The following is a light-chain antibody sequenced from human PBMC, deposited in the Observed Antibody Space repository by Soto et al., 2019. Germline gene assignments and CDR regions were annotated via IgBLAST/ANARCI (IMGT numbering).Light chain of an antibody. CDR2: RAS. J-gene: IGKJ1*01. V-gene: IGKV3-15*01. CDR3: QQYNNWPAWT. Sequence: EMVMTQSPATLSVSPGERATLSCRASQSVSSNLAWYQQRPGQAPRVLIYRASTRATGIPARFSGSGSGTEFTLTISSLQSEDFAIYYCQQYNNWPAWTFGQGTKVDI. CDR1: QSVSSN.